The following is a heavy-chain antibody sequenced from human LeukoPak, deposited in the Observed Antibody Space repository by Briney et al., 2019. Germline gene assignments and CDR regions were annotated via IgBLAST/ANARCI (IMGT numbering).Heavy chain of an antibody. J-gene: IGHJ5*02. CDR2: ISSSSSYI. Sequence: PGGSLRLSCAASGFTFSSYSMNWVRQAPGKGLEWVSSISSSSSYIYYADSVKGRFTISRDNAKNSMYLQMNSLRAEDTAVYYCARDPTVTPQYNWFDPWGQGTLVTVSS. D-gene: IGHD3-10*01. V-gene: IGHV3-21*01. CDR1: GFTFSSYS. CDR3: ARDPTVTPQYNWFDP.